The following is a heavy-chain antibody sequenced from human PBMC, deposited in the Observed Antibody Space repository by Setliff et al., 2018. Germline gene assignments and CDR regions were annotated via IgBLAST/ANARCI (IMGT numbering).Heavy chain of an antibody. CDR2: VTVYNGNT. V-gene: IGHV1-18*01. D-gene: IGHD3-10*01. CDR1: GYTFSNYG. CDR3: ARVESMVRGKNILRHFDY. J-gene: IGHJ4*02. Sequence: ASVKVSCKASGYTFSNYGVTWVRQAPGQGLEWMGWVTVYNGNTKYAQNLQGRLTLTTDISTSTAYMELGSLTTDDTAVYYCARVESMVRGKNILRHFDYWGPGIQVTVSS.